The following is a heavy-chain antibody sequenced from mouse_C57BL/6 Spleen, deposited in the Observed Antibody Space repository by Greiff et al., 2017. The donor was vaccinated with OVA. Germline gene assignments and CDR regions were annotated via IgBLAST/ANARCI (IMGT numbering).Heavy chain of an antibody. J-gene: IGHJ4*01. CDR3: ARRELRWAMDY. CDR1: GYTFTSYW. V-gene: IGHV1-55*01. Sequence: QVQLQQSGAELVKPGASVKMSCKASGYTFTSYWITWVKQRPGQGLEWIGDIYPGSGSTNYNEKFKSKATLTVDTSSSTAYMQLSSLTSEDSAVYYCARRELRWAMDYWGQGTSVTVSS. D-gene: IGHD1-1*02. CDR2: IYPGSGST.